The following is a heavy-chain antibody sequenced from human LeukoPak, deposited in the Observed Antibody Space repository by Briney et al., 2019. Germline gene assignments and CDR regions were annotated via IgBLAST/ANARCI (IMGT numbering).Heavy chain of an antibody. D-gene: IGHD1-26*01. CDR3: ARYSVDYGPWFPEF. V-gene: IGHV1-2*02. CDR1: GYTFTGYY. Sequence: ASVKVSCKTSGYTFTGYYVNWVRQAPGQGLEWMGWVNPDNGVTHFSQKFQGGVTMTRDTSISTAYMELNRLTSDDTAVYYCARYSVDYGPWFPEFWGQGTLVTVSS. CDR2: VNPDNGVT. J-gene: IGHJ4*02.